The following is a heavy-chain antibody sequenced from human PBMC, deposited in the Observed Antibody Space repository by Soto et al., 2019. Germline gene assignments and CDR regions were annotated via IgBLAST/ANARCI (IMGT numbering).Heavy chain of an antibody. CDR3: ARDRYYGSGSTWFDP. CDR2: INAGNGNT. J-gene: IGHJ5*02. V-gene: IGHV1-3*01. D-gene: IGHD3-10*01. Sequence: GASVKVSCKASGYTFTSYAMHWVRQAPGQRLEWMGWINAGNGNTKYSQKFQGRVTITRDTSASTAYMELSSLRSEDTAVYYCARDRYYGSGSTWFDPWGQGTLATVSS. CDR1: GYTFTSYA.